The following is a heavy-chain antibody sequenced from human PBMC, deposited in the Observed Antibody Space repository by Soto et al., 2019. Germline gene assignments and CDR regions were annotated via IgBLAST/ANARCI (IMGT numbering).Heavy chain of an antibody. V-gene: IGHV1-18*03. J-gene: IGHJ4*02. D-gene: IGHD1-26*01. CDR2: TSASKGKT. Sequence: ASVKVSCKASGFTFTNYGITWVRQAPGQGLGWMGWTSASKGKTNYAQKFQGRVTMTTDTSTSTDYMELRSLRSDDMAVYYCASRSGQLPYYFDYWGQGTQVTVSS. CDR3: ASRSGQLPYYFDY. CDR1: GFTFTNYG.